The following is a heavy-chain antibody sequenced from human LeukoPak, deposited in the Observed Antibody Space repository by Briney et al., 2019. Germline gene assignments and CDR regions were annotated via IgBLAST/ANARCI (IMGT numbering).Heavy chain of an antibody. D-gene: IGHD3-3*01. J-gene: IGHJ5*02. CDR1: GYTFTSYD. CDR2: MNPNSGNT. Sequence: ASVKVSCKASGYTFTSYDINWVRQATGQGLEWMGWMNPNSGNTGYAQKFQGRVTMTRNTSISTAYMELSSLRSEDTAVYYCARGLRITIFGVVIIKTTANWFDPWGQRTLVTVSS. CDR3: ARGLRITIFGVVIIKTTANWFDP. V-gene: IGHV1-8*01.